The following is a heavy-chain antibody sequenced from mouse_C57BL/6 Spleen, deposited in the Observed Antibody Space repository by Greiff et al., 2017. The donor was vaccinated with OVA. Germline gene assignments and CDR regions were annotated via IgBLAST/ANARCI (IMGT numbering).Heavy chain of an antibody. Sequence: QVQLQQSGAELVKPGASVKISCKASGYAFSSYWMNWVKQRPGKGLEWIGQIYPGDGDTNYNGKFKGKATLTADKSSSTAYMQLSSLTSEDSAVYFCARSHIYYDYDGFAYWGQGTLVTVSA. J-gene: IGHJ3*01. D-gene: IGHD2-4*01. CDR1: GYAFSSYW. CDR2: IYPGDGDT. V-gene: IGHV1-80*01. CDR3: ARSHIYYDYDGFAY.